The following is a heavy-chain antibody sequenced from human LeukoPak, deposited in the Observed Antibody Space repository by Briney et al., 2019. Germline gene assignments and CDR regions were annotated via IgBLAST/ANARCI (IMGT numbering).Heavy chain of an antibody. J-gene: IGHJ4*02. CDR1: GFTFSTYV. V-gene: IGHV3-23*01. D-gene: IGHD6-13*01. CDR2: ISGSGDST. Sequence: PGGSLRLSCAASGFTFSTYVMSWVRQPPEKGLEWVSAISGSGDSTYYVDSVKGRFTISRDNSENTLYLQMNSLRAENTAVYYCAKGSSSSRPYYFDYWGQGTLVTVSS. CDR3: AKGSSSSRPYYFDY.